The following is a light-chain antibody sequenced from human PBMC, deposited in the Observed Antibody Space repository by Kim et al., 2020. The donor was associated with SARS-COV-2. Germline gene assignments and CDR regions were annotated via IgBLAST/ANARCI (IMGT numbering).Light chain of an antibody. CDR2: GES. V-gene: IGKV1-12*01. Sequence: SAAVGDRVTFTCRASQDGGSWVAWYQQTPGKAPRLLIYGESNLQGGVPSRFRGSGSGTDFTLTISGLQPEDFATYYCQQANHFPYTFGQGTKLEI. J-gene: IGKJ2*01. CDR3: QQANHFPYT. CDR1: QDGGSW.